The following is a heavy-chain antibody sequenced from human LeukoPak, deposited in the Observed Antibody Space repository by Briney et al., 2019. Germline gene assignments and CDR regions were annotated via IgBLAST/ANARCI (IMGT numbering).Heavy chain of an antibody. J-gene: IGHJ4*02. CDR3: ASLGSGWSSAFDY. D-gene: IGHD6-19*01. Sequence: ASVKVSCKASGYTFTGYYMHWVRQAPRQGLEWMGWINPNSGGTNYAQKFQGRVTMTRDTSISTAYMELSRLRSDDTAVYYCASLGSGWSSAFDYWGQGTLVTVSS. V-gene: IGHV1-2*02. CDR1: GYTFTGYY. CDR2: INPNSGGT.